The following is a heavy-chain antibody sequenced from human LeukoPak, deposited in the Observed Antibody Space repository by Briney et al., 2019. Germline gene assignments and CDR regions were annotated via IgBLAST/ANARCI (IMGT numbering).Heavy chain of an antibody. J-gene: IGHJ4*02. Sequence: HPSETLSLTCAVYGGSFSGYYWSWIRQPPGKGLEWVANIKQDGSEKYYVDSVKGRFTISRDNAKNSLYLQMNSLRAEDTAVYYCARDEDPNLDYWGQGTLVTVSS. V-gene: IGHV3-7*01. CDR2: IKQDGSEK. CDR1: GGSFSGYY. CDR3: ARDEDPNLDY.